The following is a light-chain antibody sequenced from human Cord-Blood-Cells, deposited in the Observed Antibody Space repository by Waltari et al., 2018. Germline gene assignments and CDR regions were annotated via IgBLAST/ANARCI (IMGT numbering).Light chain of an antibody. Sequence: DIKMTQSPSSLSASVGDRVTITCRARQSISSYLNWYQQKQGKAPKLLIYAASSLQSGVPSRVSGSGSGTDFTLTISSLPPEDFASYYCQQSYSTPYTFGQGTKLEIK. CDR1: QSISSY. V-gene: IGKV1-39*01. CDR3: QQSYSTPYT. J-gene: IGKJ2*01. CDR2: AAS.